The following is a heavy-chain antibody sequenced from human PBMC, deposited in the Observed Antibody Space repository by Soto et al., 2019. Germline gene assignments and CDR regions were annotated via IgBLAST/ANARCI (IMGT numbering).Heavy chain of an antibody. CDR2: INSDGSST. CDR3: ARDGYSGSYLGVFDI. D-gene: IGHD1-26*01. CDR1: GFTFSSYW. V-gene: IGHV3-74*01. Sequence: GGSLRLSCAASGFTFSSYWMHWVRQAPGKGLVWVSRINSDGSSTSYADSVKGRFTISRDNAKNTLYLQMNSPRAEDTAVYYCARDGYSGSYLGVFDIWGQGTMVTVSS. J-gene: IGHJ3*02.